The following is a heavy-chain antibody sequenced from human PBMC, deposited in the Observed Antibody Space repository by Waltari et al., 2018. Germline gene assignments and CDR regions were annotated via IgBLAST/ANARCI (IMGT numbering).Heavy chain of an antibody. CDR2: ISSSGSTI. V-gene: IGHV3-11*04. CDR3: ASNDYGDPFDY. CDR1: GFTFSDSY. Sequence: QVQLVESGGGLVKPGGSVRLSCEATGFTFSDSYMSWIRQAPGKGLEWVSYISSSGSTIYYADSVKGRFTISRDNAKNSLYLQMNSLRAEDTAVYYCASNDYGDPFDYWGQGTLVTVSS. D-gene: IGHD4-17*01. J-gene: IGHJ4*02.